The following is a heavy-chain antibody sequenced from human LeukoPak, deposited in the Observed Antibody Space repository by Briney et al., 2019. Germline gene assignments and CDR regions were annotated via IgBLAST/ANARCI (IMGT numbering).Heavy chain of an antibody. CDR1: GGSLSSYY. V-gene: IGHV4-59*01. D-gene: IGHD6-13*01. Sequence: SETLSLTCTVSGGSLSSYYWSWIRQPPGKGLEWIGYIYYSGTTNYNPSLKSRVTISVDTSKNQFSLKLSSVTAADTAVYYCARGVYIAAAQYGYWGQGALVTVSS. CDR3: ARGVYIAAAQYGY. J-gene: IGHJ4*02. CDR2: IYYSGTT.